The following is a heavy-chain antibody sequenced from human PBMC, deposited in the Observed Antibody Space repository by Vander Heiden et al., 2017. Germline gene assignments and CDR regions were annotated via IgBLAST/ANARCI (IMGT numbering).Heavy chain of an antibody. CDR3: ASFNPGSGELHGSPRGAREFDY. CDR1: GGTFSSYA. D-gene: IGHD1-26*01. Sequence: QVQLVQSGAEVKKPGSSVKVSCKASGGTFSSYAISWVRQAPGQGLEWMGGIIPIFGTANYAQKFQGRVTITADESTSTAYMELSSLRSEDTAVYYCASFNPGSGELHGSPRGAREFDYWGQGTLVTVSS. V-gene: IGHV1-69*01. J-gene: IGHJ4*02. CDR2: IIPIFGTA.